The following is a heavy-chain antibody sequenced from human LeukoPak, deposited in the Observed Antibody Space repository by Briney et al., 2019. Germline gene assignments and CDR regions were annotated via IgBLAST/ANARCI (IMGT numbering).Heavy chain of an antibody. J-gene: IGHJ4*02. V-gene: IGHV3-30-3*02. CDR3: AKTDYYYDSSGYYDY. CDR2: ISYDGSNK. Sequence: PGGSLRLSCAASGFTFSTYTVHWVRQAPGKGLEWVAVISYDGSNKYYADSVKGRFTISRDNSKNTLYLQMNSLRAEDTAVYYCAKTDYYYDSSGYYDYWGQGTLVTVSS. CDR1: GFTFSTYT. D-gene: IGHD3-22*01.